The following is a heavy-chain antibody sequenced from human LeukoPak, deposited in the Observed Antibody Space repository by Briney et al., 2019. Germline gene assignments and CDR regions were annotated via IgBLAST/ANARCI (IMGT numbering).Heavy chain of an antibody. J-gene: IGHJ4*02. V-gene: IGHV3-21*01. CDR2: IISSTTYT. CDR1: GFSFSDYG. D-gene: IGHD6-19*01. Sequence: KPGGSLRLSCAASGFSFSDYGMNWVRRAPGKGLEWVSSIISSTTYTYYADSVRGRFTISRDNAKSSLYLQMNSLRPEDTAVYYCARVDSSGWYHNDYWGQGTLVTVSS. CDR3: ARVDSSGWYHNDY.